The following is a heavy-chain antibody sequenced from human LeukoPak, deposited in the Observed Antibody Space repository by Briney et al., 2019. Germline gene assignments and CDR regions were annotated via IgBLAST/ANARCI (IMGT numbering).Heavy chain of an antibody. CDR1: GYTSTSYG. CDR3: ARDSPGGVGGDYEDY. CDR2: ISAYNGNT. V-gene: IGHV1-18*01. Sequence: ASVKVSCKASGYTSTSYGISWVRQAPGQGLEWMGWISAYNGNTNYAQKLQGRVTMTTDTSTSTAYMELRSLRSDDTAVYYCARDSPGGVGGDYEDYWGQGTLVTVSS. J-gene: IGHJ4*02. D-gene: IGHD4-17*01.